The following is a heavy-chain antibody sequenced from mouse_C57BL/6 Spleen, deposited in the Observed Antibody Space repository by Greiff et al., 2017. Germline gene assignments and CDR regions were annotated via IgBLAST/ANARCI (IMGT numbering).Heavy chain of an antibody. CDR1: GYSITSGYY. D-gene: IGHD2-3*01. CDR3: ARSDESYWYFDV. J-gene: IGHJ1*03. Sequence: EVQLVESGPGLVKPSQSLSLTCSVTGYSITSGYYWNWIRQFPGNKLEWMGYISYDGSNNYNPSLKNRISITRDTSKNQFFLKLNSVTTEDTATYYCARSDESYWYFDVWGTGTTVTVSS. V-gene: IGHV3-6*01. CDR2: ISYDGSN.